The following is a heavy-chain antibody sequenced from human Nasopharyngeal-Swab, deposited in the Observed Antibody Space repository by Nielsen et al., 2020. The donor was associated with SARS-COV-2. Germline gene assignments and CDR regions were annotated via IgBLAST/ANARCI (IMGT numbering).Heavy chain of an antibody. CDR1: GYAFTTYT. J-gene: IGHJ4*02. D-gene: IGHD6-6*01. CDR2: INTSTGDP. Sequence: ASVKVSCKASGYAFTTYTINWVRQAPGQGLEWMGWINTSTGDPTYVQGFTGRFVFSLDTSVSTAYLQINSLKTEDTSVYYCARRGRTARPPYYFDYWGQGTLVTASS. CDR3: ARRGRTARPPYYFDY. V-gene: IGHV7-4-1*02.